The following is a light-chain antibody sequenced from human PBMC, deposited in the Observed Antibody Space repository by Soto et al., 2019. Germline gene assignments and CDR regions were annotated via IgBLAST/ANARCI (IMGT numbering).Light chain of an antibody. V-gene: IGKV2-24*01. J-gene: IGKJ2*01. CDR2: KTS. CDR3: MQATQFPHT. Sequence: DIVMTQTPLSSPVTLGQPASISCRSSQSLLDSDGDTYLSWLQQRPGQPPRLLIYKTSSRFSGVPDRFCGSGAGTDFTLKISRVEVEDVGVYYCMQATQFPHTFGQGTKLEI. CDR1: QSLLDSDGDTY.